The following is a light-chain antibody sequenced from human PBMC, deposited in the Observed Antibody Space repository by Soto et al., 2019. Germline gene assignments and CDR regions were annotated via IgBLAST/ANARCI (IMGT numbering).Light chain of an antibody. J-gene: IGLJ2*01. V-gene: IGLV2-11*01. CDR1: SSDVGGYNY. CDR2: DII. CDR3: CSYAGSYTVV. Sequence: QSVLPQPRSVSGSPGQSVTISCTGTSSDVGGYNYVSWYQQHPGKAPKLMIYDIIKRPSGVPDRFSGSKSGNTASLTISGLQAEDGADYYCCSYAGSYTVVFGGGTKVTVL.